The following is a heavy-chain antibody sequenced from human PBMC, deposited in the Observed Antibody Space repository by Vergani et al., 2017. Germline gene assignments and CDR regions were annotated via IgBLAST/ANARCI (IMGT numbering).Heavy chain of an antibody. J-gene: IGHJ5*02. Sequence: QVQLVQSGAEVKKPGSSVKVSCKASGGTFSSYAISWVRQAPGQGLEWMGRIIPIFGTANYAQKFQGRVTITADESTSTAYMELSSLRSEDTAVYYCARLLGYCSSTSCYYAELWFDPWGQGTLVTVSS. V-gene: IGHV1-69*18. CDR2: IIPIFGTA. CDR1: GGTFSSYA. CDR3: ARLLGYCSSTSCYYAELWFDP. D-gene: IGHD2-2*01.